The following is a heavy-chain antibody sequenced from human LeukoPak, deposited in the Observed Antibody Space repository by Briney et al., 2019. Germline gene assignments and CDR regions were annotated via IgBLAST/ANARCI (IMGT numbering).Heavy chain of an antibody. Sequence: SVKVSCTASGGTFSSYAISWVRQAPGQGLEWMGGIIPIFGTANYAQKFQGRVTITADESTSTAYMELSSLRSEDTAVYYCARGIYGGNSDAFDIWGQGTMVTVSS. V-gene: IGHV1-69*13. D-gene: IGHD4-23*01. J-gene: IGHJ3*02. CDR1: GGTFSSYA. CDR2: IIPIFGTA. CDR3: ARGIYGGNSDAFDI.